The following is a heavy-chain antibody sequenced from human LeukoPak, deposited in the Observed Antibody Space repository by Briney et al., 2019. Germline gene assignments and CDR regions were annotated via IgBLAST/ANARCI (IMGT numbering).Heavy chain of an antibody. V-gene: IGHV3-23*01. CDR2: ISGTGGST. Sequence: GGSLRLSCVASGFSFNNFGMSWVRQAPGKGLEWVSSISGTGGSTHYADSVKGRFTISRDNSKNTLYLQMNSLRAEDTAVYYCARDPSGSGWSLNNWGQGTLVTVSS. CDR3: ARDPSGSGWSLNN. CDR1: GFSFNNFG. D-gene: IGHD6-19*01. J-gene: IGHJ4*02.